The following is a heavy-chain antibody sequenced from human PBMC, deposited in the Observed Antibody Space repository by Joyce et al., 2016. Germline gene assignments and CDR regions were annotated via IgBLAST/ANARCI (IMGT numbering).Heavy chain of an antibody. Sequence: EGQLVESGGGLVKPGGSLRLSCAASGFTFSPAWMSWVRQATGKGLEWVARIKSDTSGGTTDYTAPVKGRFAISRDDSKNTVYLQMNSLKTEDTGIYYCTADDSTRGGFELDYWGQGTLVTVSS. CDR3: TADDSTRGGFELDY. D-gene: IGHD1-1*01. CDR2: IKSDTSGGTT. J-gene: IGHJ4*02. CDR1: GFTFSPAW. V-gene: IGHV3-15*01.